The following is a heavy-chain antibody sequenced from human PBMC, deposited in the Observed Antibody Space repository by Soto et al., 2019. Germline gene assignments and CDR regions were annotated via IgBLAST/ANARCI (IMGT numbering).Heavy chain of an antibody. D-gene: IGHD1-1*01. Sequence: RQHPGKGLEWIGYIYYSGSTYYNPSLKSRLTISIDTSENQFSLKLSSVTAADTAVYYCARRRGNGWLDPWGQGTLVTGSS. J-gene: IGHJ5*02. V-gene: IGHV4-31*02. CDR2: IYYSGST. CDR3: ARRRGNGWLDP.